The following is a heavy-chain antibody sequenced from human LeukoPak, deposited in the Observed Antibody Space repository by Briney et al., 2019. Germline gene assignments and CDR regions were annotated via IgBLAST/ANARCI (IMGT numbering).Heavy chain of an antibody. CDR3: ARRYCSDDICYYFFDY. Sequence: GESLKISCKGSGYSFTRYWLGWVRQMPGKGLEWMGIIYPGDSDTRYSPSFQGQVTISADKSISTAYLQWSSLKASDTAIYYCARRYCSDDICYYFFDYWGQGTLVTVSS. V-gene: IGHV5-51*01. J-gene: IGHJ4*02. D-gene: IGHD2-15*01. CDR1: GYSFTRYW. CDR2: IYPGDSDT.